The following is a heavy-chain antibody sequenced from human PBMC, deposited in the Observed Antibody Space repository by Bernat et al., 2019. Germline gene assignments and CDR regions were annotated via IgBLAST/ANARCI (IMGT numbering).Heavy chain of an antibody. D-gene: IGHD3-10*01. Sequence: EVQLLESGGGLVQPGGSLRLSCAASGFTFSSYAMSWVRQAPGKGLEWVSAISGSGGSTYYADSVKGRFTISRDNSKNTLYLQMNSLRAEDTAVYYCAKDFNYYGSGSYYVFDYWGQGTLVNVSS. CDR3: AKDFNYYGSGSYYVFDY. J-gene: IGHJ4*02. V-gene: IGHV3-23*01. CDR2: ISGSGGST. CDR1: GFTFSSYA.